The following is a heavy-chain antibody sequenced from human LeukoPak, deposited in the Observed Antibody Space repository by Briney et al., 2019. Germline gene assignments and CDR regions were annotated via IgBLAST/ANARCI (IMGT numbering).Heavy chain of an antibody. Sequence: ASVKVSGKASGYTFTSYYMHWVRQAPGQGLEWMGIINPSGGRTNYAPKFQGRVTMTRDTATSTVYMELSSLRSEDTAVYYCVRDGEVIIKPAASFPHDAFDIWGQGTMVIVSS. CDR3: VRDGEVIIKPAASFPHDAFDI. CDR1: GYTFTSYY. J-gene: IGHJ3*02. D-gene: IGHD3-10*01. V-gene: IGHV1-46*01. CDR2: INPSGGRT.